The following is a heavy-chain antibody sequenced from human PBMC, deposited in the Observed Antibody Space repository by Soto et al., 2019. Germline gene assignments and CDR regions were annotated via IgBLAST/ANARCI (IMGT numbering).Heavy chain of an antibody. V-gene: IGHV3-21*01. J-gene: IGHJ3*02. Sequence: EVQLVESGGGLVKPGGSLRLSCAASGFTFSSYSMNWVRQAPGKGLEWVSSISSSSSYIYYADSVKGRFTISRDNAKNSLYLQMNSLRAEDTAVYYCARADVEVDAFDIWGQGTMVTVSS. CDR3: ARADVEVDAFDI. CDR2: ISSSSSYI. CDR1: GFTFSSYS.